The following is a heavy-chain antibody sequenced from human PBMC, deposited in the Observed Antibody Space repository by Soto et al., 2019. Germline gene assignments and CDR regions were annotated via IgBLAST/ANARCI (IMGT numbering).Heavy chain of an antibody. CDR3: ASSVVVPAAMFGFDYYYYGMDV. Sequence: QVQLVQSGAEVKKPGSSVKVSCKASGGTFSSYTISWVRQAPGQGLEWMGRIIPILGIANYAQKFQGRVTITADKSTSTAYMELSSLRSEDTAVYYCASSVVVPAAMFGFDYYYYGMDVWGQGTTVTVSS. V-gene: IGHV1-69*02. J-gene: IGHJ6*02. CDR1: GGTFSSYT. D-gene: IGHD2-2*01. CDR2: IIPILGIA.